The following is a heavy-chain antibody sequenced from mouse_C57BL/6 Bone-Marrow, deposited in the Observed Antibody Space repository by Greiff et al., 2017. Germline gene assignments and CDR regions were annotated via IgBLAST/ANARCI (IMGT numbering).Heavy chain of an antibody. CDR2: IWSGGSK. V-gene: IGHV2-2*01. J-gene: IGHJ3*01. D-gene: IGHD3-3*01. CDR3: ARKGRFAY. CDR1: GFSFTSYG. Sequence: VQLQQSGPGLVQPSPSLSITCTVSGFSFTSYGVHWVRQSPGKGLEWLGVIWSGGSKDYNAAFISRLSISKDNSESQVFFKMNSLQADDTAIYYCARKGRFAYWGQGTLVTVSA.